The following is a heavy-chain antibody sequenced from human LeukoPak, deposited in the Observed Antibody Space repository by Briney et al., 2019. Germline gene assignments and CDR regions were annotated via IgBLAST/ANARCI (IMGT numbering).Heavy chain of an antibody. CDR2: FRGIGGSP. Sequence: PGGSLRLSWAASGFTFSSYAMSWVRQVPGKGLRGAPVFRGIGGSPNYADSVKGWFTISRDNSKNTLYLQMNSLRAEDTAVYYCAKDRIRVPITMVRGVIITSGAFDIWGQGTMVTVSS. J-gene: IGHJ3*02. CDR3: AKDRIRVPITMVRGVIITSGAFDI. V-gene: IGHV3-23*01. D-gene: IGHD3-10*01. CDR1: GFTFSSYA.